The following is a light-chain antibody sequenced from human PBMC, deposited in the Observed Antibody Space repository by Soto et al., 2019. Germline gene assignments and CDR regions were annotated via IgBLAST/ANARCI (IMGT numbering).Light chain of an antibody. CDR3: QQYYTYPWT. CDR1: QGISSS. CDR2: ATS. J-gene: IGKJ1*01. V-gene: IGKV1-8*01. Sequence: AIRMTQSPSSLSASTGDRVTITCRASQGISSSLAWFQQKPGRPPKLLMSATSTLPIDVPSRFSGSGSGTAFTLTIGCLQSEDLATYYCQQYYTYPWTFGQGTKVEIK.